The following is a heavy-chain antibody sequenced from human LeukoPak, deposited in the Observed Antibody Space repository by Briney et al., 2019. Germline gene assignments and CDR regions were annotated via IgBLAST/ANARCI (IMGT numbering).Heavy chain of an antibody. D-gene: IGHD3-22*01. CDR2: ISWDGGST. Sequence: GGSLRLSCAASGFTFDDYTMHWVRQAPGKGLEWVSLISWDGGSTYYTDSVKGRFTISRDNAKNSLYLQMNSLRAEDTAVYYCARTTYYYDSSGYYIYYYYMDVWGKGTTVTVSS. CDR3: ARTTYYYDSSGYYIYYYYMDV. V-gene: IGHV3-43*01. J-gene: IGHJ6*03. CDR1: GFTFDDYT.